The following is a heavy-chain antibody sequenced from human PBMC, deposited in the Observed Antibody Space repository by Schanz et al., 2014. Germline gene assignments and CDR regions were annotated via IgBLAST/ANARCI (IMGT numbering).Heavy chain of an antibody. V-gene: IGHV3-33*08. CDR3: ARDRQQLVGRIGYYYGMDV. CDR2: IWFDGNNK. J-gene: IGHJ6*02. Sequence: QVQLVESGGGLVKPGGSLRLSCAASGFTFSNSWMSWVRQAPGKGLEWVAVIWFDGNNKYYADSVKGRFTISRDNSKNTLYLQMNSLRAEDTAVYYCARDRQQLVGRIGYYYGMDVWGQGTTVTVSS. D-gene: IGHD6-13*01. CDR1: GFTFSNSW.